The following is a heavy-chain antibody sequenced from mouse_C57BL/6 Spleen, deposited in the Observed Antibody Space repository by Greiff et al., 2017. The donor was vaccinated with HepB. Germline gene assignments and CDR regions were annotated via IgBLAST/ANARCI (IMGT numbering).Heavy chain of an antibody. CDR2: IYPGSGST. Sequence: QVQLQQPGAELVKPGASVKMSCKASGYTFTSYWITWVKQRPGQGLEWIGDIYPGSGSTNYNEKFKSKATLTVDTSSSTAYMQLSSLTSEDSAVYYCATDGLRLRRVYAMDYWGQGTSVTVSS. D-gene: IGHD2-4*01. V-gene: IGHV1-55*01. CDR3: ATDGLRLRRVYAMDY. J-gene: IGHJ4*01. CDR1: GYTFTSYW.